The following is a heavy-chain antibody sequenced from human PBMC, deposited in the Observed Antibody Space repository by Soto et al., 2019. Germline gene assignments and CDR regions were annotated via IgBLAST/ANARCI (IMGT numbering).Heavy chain of an antibody. CDR2: INAGNGNT. CDR3: ARGQTSFPADVFAI. J-gene: IGHJ3*02. Sequence: ASVKVSCKASGYTFTSYAMHWVRQAPGQRLEWMGWINAGNGNTKYSQKFRGRVTITRDTSASTAYMELSSLRSEDTAVYYCARGQTSFPADVFAIWGQGTMVPVSS. V-gene: IGHV1-3*01. CDR1: GYTFTSYA.